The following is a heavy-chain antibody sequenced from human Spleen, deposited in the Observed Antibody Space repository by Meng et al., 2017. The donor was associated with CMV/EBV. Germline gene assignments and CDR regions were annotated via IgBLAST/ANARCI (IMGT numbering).Heavy chain of an antibody. CDR3: ASGINSIAAAGTGYGMDV. CDR2: INPSGGST. Sequence: ASVKVSCKASGSTFTDHYIHWVRQPPGQGLEWMGIINPSGGSTSYAQKFQGRVTMTRDTSTSTVYMELSSLRSEDTAVYYCASGINSIAAAGTGYGMDVWGQGTTVTVSS. D-gene: IGHD6-13*01. J-gene: IGHJ6*02. CDR1: GSTFTDHY. V-gene: IGHV1-46*01.